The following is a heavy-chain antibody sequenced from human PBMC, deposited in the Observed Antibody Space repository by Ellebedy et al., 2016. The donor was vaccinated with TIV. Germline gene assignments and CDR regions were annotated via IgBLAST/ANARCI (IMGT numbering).Heavy chain of an antibody. J-gene: IGHJ5*02. D-gene: IGHD4-17*01. V-gene: IGHV4-59*12. CDR1: GGSISSYY. CDR2: IYYSGST. CDR3: ARGPTTVTNSWFDP. Sequence: SETLSLXXTVSGGSISSYYWSWIRQPPGKGLEWIGYIYYSGSTNYNPSLKSRVTISVDTSKNQFSLKLSSVTAADTAVYYCARGPTTVTNSWFDPWGQGTLVTVSS.